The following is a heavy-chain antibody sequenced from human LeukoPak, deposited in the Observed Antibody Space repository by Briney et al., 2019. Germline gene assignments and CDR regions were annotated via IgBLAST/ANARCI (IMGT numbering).Heavy chain of an antibody. J-gene: IGHJ3*02. Sequence: PGGSLRLSCAASGSTFSSYTMTWVRQAPGKGLEWVSAINGNGGSTYYADSVKGRFTVSRDNSKNTLYLQMNSLRAEDTAVYYCAKGGVVHAFDIWGQGTMVTVSS. CDR3: AKGGVVHAFDI. D-gene: IGHD2-15*01. CDR2: INGNGGST. V-gene: IGHV3-23*01. CDR1: GSTFSSYT.